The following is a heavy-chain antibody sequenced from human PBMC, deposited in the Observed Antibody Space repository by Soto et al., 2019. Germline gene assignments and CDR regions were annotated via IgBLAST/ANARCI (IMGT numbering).Heavy chain of an antibody. J-gene: IGHJ6*02. CDR3: ARESLTVFGVVIIPPYGMDV. CDR2: ISSSGSTI. CDR1: GFTFSSYE. V-gene: IGHV3-48*03. D-gene: IGHD3-3*01. Sequence: PGGSLRLSCAASGFTFSSYEMNWVRQAPGKGLEWVSYISSSGSTICYADSVKGRFTISRDNAKNSLYLQMNSLRAEGTAVYYCARESLTVFGVVIIPPYGMDVWGQGTTVTVSS.